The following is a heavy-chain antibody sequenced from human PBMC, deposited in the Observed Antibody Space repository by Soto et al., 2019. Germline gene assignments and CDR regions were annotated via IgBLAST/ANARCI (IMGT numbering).Heavy chain of an antibody. V-gene: IGHV4-31*03. CDR2: IYDSESA. J-gene: IGHJ4*02. Sequence: QVQLQESGPGLVKPSQTLSLTCSVSGESISSGGYYCSSIRHHPGKGLEWIGYIYDSESAYYNPSLKSRVTISMDTSKNHFAMRLSSVTAADTAVYYCARASSSSSAADYWGQGTLATVSS. CDR1: GESISSGGYY. D-gene: IGHD6-6*01. CDR3: ARASSSSSAADY.